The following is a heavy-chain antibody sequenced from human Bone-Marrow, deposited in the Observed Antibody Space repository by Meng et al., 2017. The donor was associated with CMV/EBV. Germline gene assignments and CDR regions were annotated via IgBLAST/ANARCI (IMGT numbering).Heavy chain of an antibody. D-gene: IGHD1-26*01. Sequence: GESLKIPCAAPGFTFSNYAMHWVRQAPGRGLECVSTISDDGGRTYYADSVKGRFTISRDNSKNTLYLQLGGLRAEDMAVYYCARGRGGATKRYFDYWGQGTLVTVSS. CDR1: GFTFSNYA. V-gene: IGHV3-64*02. CDR2: ISDDGGRT. CDR3: ARGRGGATKRYFDY. J-gene: IGHJ4*02.